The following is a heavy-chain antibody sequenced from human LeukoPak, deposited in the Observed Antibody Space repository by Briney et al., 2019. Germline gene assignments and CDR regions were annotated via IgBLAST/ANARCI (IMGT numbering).Heavy chain of an antibody. CDR2: ISYSGST. V-gene: IGHV4-59*01. Sequence: SETLSLTCTVSGGSISSYCWGWIRQPPGKGLEWIGYISYSGSTNYNPSLKSRVTISEDTSKNQFSLKLSSVTAADTAVYYCARGGLYLDHWGQGTLVTVSS. CDR3: ARGGLYLDH. D-gene: IGHD3/OR15-3a*01. CDR1: GGSISSYC. J-gene: IGHJ4*02.